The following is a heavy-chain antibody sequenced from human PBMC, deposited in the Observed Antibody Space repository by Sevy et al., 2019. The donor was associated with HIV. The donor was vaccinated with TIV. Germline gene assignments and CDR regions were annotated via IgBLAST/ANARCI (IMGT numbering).Heavy chain of an antibody. V-gene: IGHV3-23*01. D-gene: IGHD2-8*01. J-gene: IGHJ4*02. Sequence: LSLTYAASGFTFSKYSMSWVRQPPGKGLEWVSTLSFGCGEINYADSVKGRFTISRDNSKSSVYLQMNNLRPEDTAVYYCAREGCTKPHDYWGQGTLVTVSS. CDR2: LSFGCGEI. CDR3: AREGCTKPHDY. CDR1: GFTFSKYS.